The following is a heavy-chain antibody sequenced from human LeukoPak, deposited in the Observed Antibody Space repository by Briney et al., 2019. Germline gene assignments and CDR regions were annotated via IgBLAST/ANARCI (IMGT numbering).Heavy chain of an antibody. Sequence: SVKVSCKASGGTFSSYAISWVRQAPGQGLEWMGGIIPIFGTANYAQKFQGRVTITADESTSTAYMELSSLRSEDTAVYYCARGRGHRRYYDSSGYYYDYWGQGTLVTVSS. D-gene: IGHD3-22*01. CDR1: GGTFSSYA. V-gene: IGHV1-69*13. CDR2: IIPIFGTA. J-gene: IGHJ4*02. CDR3: ARGRGHRRYYDSSGYYYDY.